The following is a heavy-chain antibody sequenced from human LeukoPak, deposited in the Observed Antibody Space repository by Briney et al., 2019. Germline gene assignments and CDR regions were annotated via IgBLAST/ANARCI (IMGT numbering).Heavy chain of an antibody. J-gene: IGHJ4*02. CDR3: ARNPAGIGDC. D-gene: IGHD1-26*01. Sequence: GGSLRLSCAASGFTFSTYNMNWVRQAPGKGLEWVSFISSGSGIIYYADSVKGRFTVSRDNAKNSLYLQMNSLRDEDTAVYYCARNPAGIGDCLGQGTLVTVSS. V-gene: IGHV3-48*02. CDR1: GFTFSTYN. CDR2: ISSGSGII.